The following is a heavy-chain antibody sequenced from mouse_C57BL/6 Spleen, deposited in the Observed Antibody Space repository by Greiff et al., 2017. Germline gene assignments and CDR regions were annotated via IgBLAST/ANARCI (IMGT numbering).Heavy chain of an antibody. J-gene: IGHJ3*01. CDR2: INPGSGGT. CDR1: GYAFTNYL. Sequence: VQLQQSGAELVRPGTSVKVSCKASGYAFTNYLIEWVKQRPGQGLEWIGVINPGSGGTNYNEKFKGKATLTADKSSSTAYMQLSSLTSEDSAVYFRASRGWFFFRGQGTLVTVSA. CDR3: ASRGWFFF. V-gene: IGHV1-54*01.